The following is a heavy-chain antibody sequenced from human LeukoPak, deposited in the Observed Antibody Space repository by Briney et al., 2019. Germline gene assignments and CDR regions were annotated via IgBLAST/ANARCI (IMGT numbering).Heavy chain of an antibody. V-gene: IGHV1-24*01. Sequence: GSSVKVSCKASGGTFSSYAISWVRQAPGKGLEWMGGFDPEDGETIYAQKFQGRVTMTEDTSTDTAYMELSSLRSEDTAVYYCATIPRYNWNEPRFDYWGQGTLVTVSS. CDR3: ATIPRYNWNEPRFDY. J-gene: IGHJ4*02. D-gene: IGHD1-1*01. CDR2: FDPEDGET. CDR1: GGTFSSYA.